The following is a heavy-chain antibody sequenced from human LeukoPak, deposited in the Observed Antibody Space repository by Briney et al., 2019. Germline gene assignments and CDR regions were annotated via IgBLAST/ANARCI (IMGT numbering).Heavy chain of an antibody. CDR3: AKSLQSAWTHFDY. CDR1: GFTFNNYA. CDR2: ISGSGGST. Sequence: GGSLRLSCAASGFTFNNYAMSWVRQAPGKGLEWVSAISGSGGSTYYADSVKGRFTISRDNSKNTLYLQMNSPRAEDTAVYYCAKSLQSAWTHFDYWGQGTQVTVSS. V-gene: IGHV3-23*01. J-gene: IGHJ4*02. D-gene: IGHD3/OR15-3a*01.